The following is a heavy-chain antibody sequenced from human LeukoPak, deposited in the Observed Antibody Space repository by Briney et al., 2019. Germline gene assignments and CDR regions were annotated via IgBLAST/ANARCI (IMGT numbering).Heavy chain of an antibody. D-gene: IGHD2-15*01. Sequence: SGTLSLTCTVSGGSISSYYWSWIRQPPGKGLEWIGYIYYSGSTNYNPSLKSRVTISVDTSKNQFSLKLSSVTAADTAVYYCVRHGTVKYCSGGSCYSDAGLADYWGQGTLVTVSS. V-gene: IGHV4-59*08. CDR2: IYYSGST. CDR3: VRHGTVKYCSGGSCYSDAGLADY. J-gene: IGHJ4*02. CDR1: GGSISSYY.